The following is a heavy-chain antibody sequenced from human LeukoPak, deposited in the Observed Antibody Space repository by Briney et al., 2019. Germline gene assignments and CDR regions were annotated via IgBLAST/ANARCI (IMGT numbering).Heavy chain of an antibody. CDR3: ARSYSDPLPGMDV. CDR1: GFIVSSYY. D-gene: IGHD4-11*01. Sequence: GGSLRLSCAASGFIVSSYYMTWVRQAPGKGLEWVSVMYSGGSTYYADSVKGRVAISRDNSQNTVFLQMNSVRVEDTAVYYCARSYSDPLPGMDVWGQGSAVTVSS. V-gene: IGHV3-66*01. CDR2: MYSGGST. J-gene: IGHJ6*02.